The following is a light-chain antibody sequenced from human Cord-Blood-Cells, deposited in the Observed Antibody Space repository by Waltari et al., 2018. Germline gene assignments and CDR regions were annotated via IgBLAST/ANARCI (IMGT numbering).Light chain of an antibody. CDR2: AAS. J-gene: IGKJ5*01. CDR3: QQYNSYPIT. V-gene: IGKV1-16*02. Sequence: PLPHSHSSLSASVGSRVPLTCRASPGLRNYLAWFQQKPGKAPKSLLYAASSLQSGVPSKFSGSGSGTDFTLTISSLQPEDFATYYCQQYNSYPITFGQGTRLEIK. CDR1: PGLRNY.